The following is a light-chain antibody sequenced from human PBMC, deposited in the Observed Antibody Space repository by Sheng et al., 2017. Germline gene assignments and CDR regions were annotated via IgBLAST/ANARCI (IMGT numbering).Light chain of an antibody. V-gene: IGKV1-39*01. Sequence: DIQMTQSPSSLSASVGDRVTITCRASQSISSYLNWYQQKPGKAPKLLIYAASSLQSGVPSRFSGSGSGTDFTLTISSLQPEDFATYYCQQSYSTPPTFVGGTEGGDQT. J-gene: IGKJ4*01. CDR3: QQSYSTPPT. CDR1: QSISSY. CDR2: AAS.